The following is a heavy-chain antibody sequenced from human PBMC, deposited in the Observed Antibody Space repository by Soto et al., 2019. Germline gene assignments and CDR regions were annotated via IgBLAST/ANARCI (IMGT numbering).Heavy chain of an antibody. CDR2: IYHSGST. J-gene: IGHJ3*02. D-gene: IGHD1-26*01. CDR1: GGSISSSNW. V-gene: IGHV4-4*02. Sequence: QVQLQASGPGLVKPSGTLSLTCAVSGGSISSSNWWSWVRQPPGKGLEWIGEIYHSGSTNYNPSLKRPVTISVDKSKNQFSLKLSSVTAADTAVYYCAGRLWRELTDHAFDIWGRGTMVTVSS. CDR3: AGRLWRELTDHAFDI.